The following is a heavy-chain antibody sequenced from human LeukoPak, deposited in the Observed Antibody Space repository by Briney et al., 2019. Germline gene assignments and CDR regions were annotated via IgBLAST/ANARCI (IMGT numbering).Heavy chain of an antibody. CDR2: IYHGGSA. D-gene: IGHD5-18*01. CDR3: ARVYIYGRSYFDY. V-gene: IGHV4-38-2*02. CDR1: GYSISSGFY. J-gene: IGHJ4*02. Sequence: PLETLSLTCTVSGYSISSGFYWGWIRQPPGKGLEWIGTIYHGGSANYNPSLKSRVTISVDTSKNQFSLNLSSVTAADTAVYYCARVYIYGRSYFDYWGQGTLVTVSS.